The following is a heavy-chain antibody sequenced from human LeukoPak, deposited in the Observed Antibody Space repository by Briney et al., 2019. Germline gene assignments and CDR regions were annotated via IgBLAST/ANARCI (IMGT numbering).Heavy chain of an antibody. Sequence: SETLSLTCTVSGGSISSYYWSWIRQPPGKGLEWIGYIYYSGSTNYNPSLKSRVTISVDTSKYQFSLKLSSVTAADTAVYYCARAHPNDDAFDIWGQGTMATVSS. CDR2: IYYSGST. D-gene: IGHD1-1*01. CDR3: ARAHPNDDAFDI. J-gene: IGHJ3*02. V-gene: IGHV4-59*01. CDR1: GGSISSYY.